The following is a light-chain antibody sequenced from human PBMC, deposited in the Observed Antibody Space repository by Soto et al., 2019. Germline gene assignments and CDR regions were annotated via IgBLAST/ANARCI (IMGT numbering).Light chain of an antibody. V-gene: IGKV3-20*01. Sequence: EIVLTQSPGTLSLSPGERAALSCRASQSVSSSYLAWYQQKPGQAPRLLIYGASSRATGIPDRFSGSGSGTAFSFTISRLESEDFVVYYCQQYDRSFSMYIFGQGTKLEIK. CDR1: QSVSSSY. CDR3: QQYDRSFSMYI. CDR2: GAS. J-gene: IGKJ2*01.